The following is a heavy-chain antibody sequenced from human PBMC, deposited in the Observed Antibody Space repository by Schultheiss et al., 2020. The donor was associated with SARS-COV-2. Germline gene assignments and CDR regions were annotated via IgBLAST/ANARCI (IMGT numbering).Heavy chain of an antibody. CDR2: IYYSGST. V-gene: IGHV4-59*01. J-gene: IGHJ3*02. CDR1: GGSISSYY. D-gene: IGHD6-13*01. Sequence: SETLSLTCTVSGGSISSYYWSWIRQPPGKGLEWIGYIYYSGSTNYNPSLKSRVTISVDTSKNQFSLKLSSVTAVDTAVYYCASGIGDARIAAAGNSDAFDIWGQGTMVTVSS. CDR3: ASGIGDARIAAAGNSDAFDI.